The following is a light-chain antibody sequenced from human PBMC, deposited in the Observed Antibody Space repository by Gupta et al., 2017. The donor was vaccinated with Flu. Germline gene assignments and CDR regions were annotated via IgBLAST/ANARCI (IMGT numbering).Light chain of an antibody. CDR3: QQRSSWHGYT. CDR1: QTVSPS. J-gene: IGKJ2*01. CDR2: DAS. V-gene: IGKV3-11*01. Sequence: APLSLSPGERAIPSVMASQTVSPSLDWYQQKPGQAPRLLIYDASNSPAGITARFSASGSGKDFTLTISSVEPEDFAVYYCQQRSSWHGYTFGQGTKLEMK.